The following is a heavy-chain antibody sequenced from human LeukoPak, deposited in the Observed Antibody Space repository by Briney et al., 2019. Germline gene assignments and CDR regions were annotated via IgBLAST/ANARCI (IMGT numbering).Heavy chain of an antibody. D-gene: IGHD4-17*01. V-gene: IGHV1-8*01. CDR2: MKPSSGNT. CDR1: RYIFTSYD. CDR3: AIDYGVGGFDY. Sequence: ASVTVSCTASRYIFTSYDINWVRQATGQGLEWMGWMKPSSGNTGYAQKFPGRVTMTRNTSTSTAYLELSSLRSEDTAVYYCAIDYGVGGFDYWGQGILVTVSS. J-gene: IGHJ4*02.